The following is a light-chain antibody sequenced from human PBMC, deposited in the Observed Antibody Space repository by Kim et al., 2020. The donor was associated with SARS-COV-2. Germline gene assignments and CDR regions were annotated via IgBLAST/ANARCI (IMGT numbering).Light chain of an antibody. Sequence: PGQAPPLSCRAGHSLGNSLAWYQPTRGPAARVLIYEAAIRATGVPDRCSGSGSETDVSLTIGGLDPEDFGVCFCQQHSKWPPAPAFGGGTKVDIK. V-gene: IGKV3-11*01. J-gene: IGKJ4*01. CDR3: QQHSKWPPAPA. CDR2: EAA. CDR1: HSLGNS.